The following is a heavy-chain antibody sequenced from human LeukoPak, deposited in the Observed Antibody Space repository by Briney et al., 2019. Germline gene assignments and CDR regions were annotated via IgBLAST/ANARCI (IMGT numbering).Heavy chain of an antibody. J-gene: IGHJ4*02. D-gene: IGHD3-3*01. Sequence: GGSLRLSCAASGFTFSSYAMSWVRQAPGKGLEWVSAISGSGGSTYYADSVKGRFTISRDNSKNTLYLQMNSLRAEDTAVYYCARGGDFWSGYTHFDYWGQGTLVTVSS. CDR1: GFTFSSYA. CDR3: ARGGDFWSGYTHFDY. V-gene: IGHV3-23*01. CDR2: ISGSGGST.